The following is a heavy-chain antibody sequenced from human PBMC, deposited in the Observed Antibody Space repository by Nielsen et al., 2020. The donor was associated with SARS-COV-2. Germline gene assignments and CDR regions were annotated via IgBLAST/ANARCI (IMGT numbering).Heavy chain of an antibody. Sequence: WIRQPPGKGLEWIGYIYYSGSTNYNPSLKSRVTISVDTSKNQFSLKLSSVTAADTAVYYCARVRRPLWFGDQRGREFDYWGQGTLVTVSS. CDR2: IYYSGST. D-gene: IGHD3-10*01. J-gene: IGHJ4*02. CDR3: ARVRRPLWFGDQRGREFDY. V-gene: IGHV4-59*08.